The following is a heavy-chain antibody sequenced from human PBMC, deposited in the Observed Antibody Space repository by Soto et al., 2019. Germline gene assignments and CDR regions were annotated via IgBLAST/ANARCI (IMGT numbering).Heavy chain of an antibody. CDR1: GYRFTSNW. CDR3: AGPSSGYGNEGFEI. J-gene: IGHJ3*02. Sequence: EVQLVQCGAEVKKPGESLKISCKASGYRFTSNWIAWVRQMPGKGLEWMGIISPGDSDTRYSPSFQGQVTISADKSISTAYLQWSSLKASDTAMYYCAGPSSGYGNEGFEIWGQGTMVTVSS. CDR2: ISPGDSDT. D-gene: IGHD3-22*01. V-gene: IGHV5-51*01.